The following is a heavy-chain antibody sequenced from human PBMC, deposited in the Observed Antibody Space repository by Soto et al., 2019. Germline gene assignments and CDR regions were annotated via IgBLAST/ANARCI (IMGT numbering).Heavy chain of an antibody. CDR3: ARGLGSGSYA. D-gene: IGHD1-26*01. Sequence: SETLSLTCTVSGGSVSSGSYYWSWIRQPPGKGLEWIGYIYYSGSTNYNPSLKSRVTISVDTSKNQFSLKLSSVTAADTAVYYCARGLGSGSYAWGQGTLVTVSS. CDR1: GGSVSSGSYY. J-gene: IGHJ5*02. V-gene: IGHV4-61*01. CDR2: IYYSGST.